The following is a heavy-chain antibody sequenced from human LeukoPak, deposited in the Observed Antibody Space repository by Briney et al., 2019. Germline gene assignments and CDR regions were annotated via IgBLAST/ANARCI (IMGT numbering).Heavy chain of an antibody. CDR1: GFTFSSYG. V-gene: IGHV3-33*01. CDR2: IWYDGSHK. CDR3: ARDLGGCGDRFCSYYFDH. Sequence: PGGPLRLFCGASGFTFSSYGMNWLRQAPGKGLEWVAVIWYDGSHKYYADSAKGRFTISRDNSKNTVSLQMDSLRVEDTALYYCARDLGGCGDRFCSYYFDHWGQGIQVTVSS. D-gene: IGHD2-21*02. J-gene: IGHJ4*02.